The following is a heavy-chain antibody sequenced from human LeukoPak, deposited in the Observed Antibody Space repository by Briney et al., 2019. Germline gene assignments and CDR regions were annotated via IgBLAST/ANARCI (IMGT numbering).Heavy chain of an antibody. CDR3: AGEGSEIFGVVEVLNWFDP. CDR2: IIPIFGTA. J-gene: IGHJ5*02. D-gene: IGHD3-3*01. V-gene: IGHV1-69*13. CDR1: GGTFSSYA. Sequence: ASVKVSCKASGGTFSSYAISWVRQAPGQGLEWMGGIIPIFGTANYAQKFQGRVTITADESTSTAYMELSSLRSEDTAVYYCAGEGSEIFGVVEVLNWFDPWGQGTLVTVSS.